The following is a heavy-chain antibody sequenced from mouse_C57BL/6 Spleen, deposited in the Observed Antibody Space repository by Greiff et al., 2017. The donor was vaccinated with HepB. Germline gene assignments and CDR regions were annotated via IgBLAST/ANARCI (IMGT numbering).Heavy chain of an antibody. D-gene: IGHD1-1*01. V-gene: IGHV3-6*01. Sequence: EVKLVESGPGLVKPSQSLSLTCSVTGYSITSGYYWNWIRQFPGNKLEWMGYISYDGSNNYNPSLKNRISITRDTAKNQFFQKLNSVTTEDTATYYCARGEGLLLSFDYWGQGTTLTVSS. CDR1: GYSITSGYY. CDR3: ARGEGLLLSFDY. CDR2: ISYDGSN. J-gene: IGHJ2*01.